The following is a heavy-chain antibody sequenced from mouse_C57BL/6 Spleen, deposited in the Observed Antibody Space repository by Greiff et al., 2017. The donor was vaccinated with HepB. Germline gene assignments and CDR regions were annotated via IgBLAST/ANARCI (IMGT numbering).Heavy chain of an antibody. V-gene: IGHV5-12*01. Sequence: EVQLVESGGGLVQPGGSLKLSCAASGFTFSDYYMYWVRQTPEKRLEWVAYISNGGGSTYYPDTVKGRFTISRDNAKNTLYLQMSRLKSEDTAMYYWARQGGVGGDFDGWGTGTTVNVSS. CDR1: GFTFSDYY. D-gene: IGHD1-1*01. J-gene: IGHJ1*03. CDR3: ARQGGVGGDFDG. CDR2: ISNGGGST.